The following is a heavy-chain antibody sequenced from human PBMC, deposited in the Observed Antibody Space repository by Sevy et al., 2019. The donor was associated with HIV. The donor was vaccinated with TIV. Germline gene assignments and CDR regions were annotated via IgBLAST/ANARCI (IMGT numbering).Heavy chain of an antibody. CDR1: GFTFSSYD. V-gene: IGHV3-13*01. CDR3: ARSGGYSDYGMDV. J-gene: IGHJ6*02. Sequence: GGSLRLSCGASGFTFSSYDMHWVRQAAGKGLEWVSGIGSGGDAYYPGSVKGRFTISRENAKNSLYLQMNSLRAGDMAGYYCARSGGYSDYGMDVWGQGTTVTVSS. CDR2: IGSGGDA. D-gene: IGHD5-12*01.